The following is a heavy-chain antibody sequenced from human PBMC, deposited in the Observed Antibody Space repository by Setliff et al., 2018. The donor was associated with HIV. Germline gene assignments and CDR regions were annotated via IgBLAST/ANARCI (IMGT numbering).Heavy chain of an antibody. CDR2: VNHRGDT. CDR1: GGSVSSGSYY. J-gene: IGHJ4*02. Sequence: SETLSLTCTVSGGSVSSGSYYWSWIRQPAGKGLEWIGSVNHRGDTYYIASLKSRVTMSVDTSKNQFSLKLSSVTAADTAVYYCAGLTGTDFDYWGQGTLVTVSS. CDR3: AGLTGTDFDY. V-gene: IGHV4-61*10. D-gene: IGHD1-20*01.